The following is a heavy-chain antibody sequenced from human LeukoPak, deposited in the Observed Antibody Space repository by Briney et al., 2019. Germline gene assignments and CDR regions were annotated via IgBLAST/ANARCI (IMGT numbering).Heavy chain of an antibody. CDR1: GGSISSSSYY. CDR2: IYYSGTT. J-gene: IGHJ3*02. V-gene: IGHV4-61*01. Sequence: PSETLSLTCTVSGGSISSSSYYWSWIRQPPGKGLEWIGYIYYSGTTNYNPSLKSRVTMSVDTSKNQFSLNLSSVTAADTAVYYCARARAFDIWGQGTMVTVSS. CDR3: ARARAFDI.